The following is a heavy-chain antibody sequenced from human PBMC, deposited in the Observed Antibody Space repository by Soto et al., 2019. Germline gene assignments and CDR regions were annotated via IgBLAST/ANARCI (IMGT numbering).Heavy chain of an antibody. CDR3: ARVVPGAEAWFVP. J-gene: IGHJ5*02. CDR1: GYTFSNYV. Sequence: QVQLVQSGGEVKRPGASVKVSCKTSGYTFSNYVITWVRQAHGQPLEWLGWISLYSDVANYAQKFQGRDSMSTDTTTTTAYMELRSLRSDDTAVYYCARVVPGAEAWFVPWGQGTLVTVSS. D-gene: IGHD2-2*01. CDR2: ISLYSDVA. V-gene: IGHV1-18*01.